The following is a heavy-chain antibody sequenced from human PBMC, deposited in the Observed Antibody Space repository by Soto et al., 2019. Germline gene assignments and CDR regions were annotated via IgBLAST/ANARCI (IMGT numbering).Heavy chain of an antibody. J-gene: IGHJ4*02. CDR3: TKSPGSSSGY. V-gene: IGHV3-23*01. CDR1: GLTFMSYA. Sequence: LRLSCVASGLTFMSYALTWVRQAPGKGLEWVSTISGGGGSTYYADSVKGRLTISRDKSKNTLYLQMNGLRAEDTAVYYCTKSPGSSSGYWGQGTLVTVSS. D-gene: IGHD6-6*01. CDR2: ISGGGGST.